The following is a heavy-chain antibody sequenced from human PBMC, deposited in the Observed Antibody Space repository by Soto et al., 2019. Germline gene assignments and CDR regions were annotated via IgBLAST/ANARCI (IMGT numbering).Heavy chain of an antibody. J-gene: IGHJ6*02. D-gene: IGHD3-10*02. CDR1: GYTFTAYH. CDR3: ARNMDYYYGRGSGNGHGV. CDR2: INPKFGDT. V-gene: IGHV1-2*02. Sequence: QVQLVQSGAEVKEPGDSVRVSCEASGYTFTAYHIRWVRQAPGQGLEWMGWINPKFGDTTYAQDFQGRVSMTRDMSISTVYMELSRLTSDDTAIYYCARNMDYYYGRGSGNGHGVWGQGTTVTVFS.